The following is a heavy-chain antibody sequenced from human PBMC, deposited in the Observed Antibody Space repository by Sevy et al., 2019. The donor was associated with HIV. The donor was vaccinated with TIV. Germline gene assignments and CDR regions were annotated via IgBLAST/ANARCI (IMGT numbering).Heavy chain of an antibody. D-gene: IGHD3-22*01. J-gene: IGHJ4*02. CDR3: ATTKGYYESSGCPFDY. V-gene: IGHV1-24*01. CDR2: FDPEDGER. CDR1: GYSLTGLS. Sequence: ASVKVSCKVSGYSLTGLSMHWVRQAPGKGLEWMGSFDPEDGERIYAQKLEGRVTMTEDTSADTAYMELNSLRFEDTAVYYCATTKGYYESSGCPFDYWGQGTLVTVSS.